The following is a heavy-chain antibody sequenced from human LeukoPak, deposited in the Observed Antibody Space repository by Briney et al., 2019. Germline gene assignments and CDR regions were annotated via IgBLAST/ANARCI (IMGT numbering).Heavy chain of an antibody. D-gene: IGHD3-22*01. Sequence: GGSLRLSCAASGFTFDDYGMNWVRQAPGKGLEWVSGIDWNGGSTGYVDSVKGRFTISRDNAKNSLYLQMNSLRAEDTALYYCAKTYYYDSSGYWFDYWGQGTLVTVSS. V-gene: IGHV3-20*04. J-gene: IGHJ4*02. CDR2: IDWNGGST. CDR3: AKTYYYDSSGYWFDY. CDR1: GFTFDDYG.